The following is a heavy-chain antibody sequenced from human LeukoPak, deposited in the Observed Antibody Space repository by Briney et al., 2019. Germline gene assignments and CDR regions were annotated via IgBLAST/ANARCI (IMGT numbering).Heavy chain of an antibody. D-gene: IGHD2-15*01. Sequence: ASVKVSCKASGYTFTGYYMHWVRQAPGQGLEWMGWINPNSGGTNYAQKFQGRVTMTRDTSINTAYMELSSLRSEDTAVYYCARGLRSCSGGSCYFSPPDYYYMDVWGKGTTVTISS. J-gene: IGHJ6*03. CDR1: GYTFTGYY. CDR3: ARGLRSCSGGSCYFSPPDYYYMDV. CDR2: INPNSGGT. V-gene: IGHV1-2*02.